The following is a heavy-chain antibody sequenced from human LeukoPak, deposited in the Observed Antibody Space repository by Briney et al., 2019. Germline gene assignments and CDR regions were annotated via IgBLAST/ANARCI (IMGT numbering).Heavy chain of an antibody. J-gene: IGHJ4*02. CDR1: GYTFTDYY. CDR2: INHNSGGT. V-gene: IGHV1-2*02. CDR3: ARSSSLVSATSPDFDY. D-gene: IGHD2-21*02. Sequence: GASVTDSCMASGYTFTDYYMHWVRQAPGQGLEWMGWINHNSGGTNYVQKFQGRVTITRDTSISTAYMELSRLRYDDTAVYYFARSSSLVSATSPDFDYWGQGTLVTVSS.